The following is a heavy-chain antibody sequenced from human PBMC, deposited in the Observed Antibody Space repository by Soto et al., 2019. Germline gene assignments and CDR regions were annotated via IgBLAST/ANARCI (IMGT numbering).Heavy chain of an antibody. D-gene: IGHD2-8*01. Sequence: GASVKVSCKASGYTFTSYGISWVRQAPGQGLEWMGWISAYNGNTNYAQKLQGRVTMTTDTSTSTAYMELRSLRSDDTAVYYCARIGCTNGVCYRIDYWGQGTLVTVSS. CDR2: ISAYNGNT. J-gene: IGHJ4*02. V-gene: IGHV1-18*01. CDR1: GYTFTSYG. CDR3: ARIGCTNGVCYRIDY.